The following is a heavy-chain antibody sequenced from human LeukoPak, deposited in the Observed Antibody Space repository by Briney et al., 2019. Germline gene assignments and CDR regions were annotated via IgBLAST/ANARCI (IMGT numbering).Heavy chain of an antibody. CDR2: INPSGGST. J-gene: IGHJ1*01. CDR1: GYTFTSYY. D-gene: IGHD2-2*01. Sequence: ASVKVSCKASGYTFTSYYMHWVRQAPGQGLEWMGIINPSGGSTSYAQKFQGRVTMTRDTSTSTVYMELSGLRSEDTAVYYCARGEVVVPAAPGRAEYFQHWGQGTLVTVSS. V-gene: IGHV1-46*01. CDR3: ARGEVVVPAAPGRAEYFQH.